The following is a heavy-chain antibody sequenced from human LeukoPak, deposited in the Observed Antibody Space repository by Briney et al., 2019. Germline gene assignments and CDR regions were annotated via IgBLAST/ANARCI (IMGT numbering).Heavy chain of an antibody. CDR3: ARDHDSSSCPYFDY. J-gene: IGHJ4*02. V-gene: IGHV3-21*06. CDR2: ISSSTSYI. D-gene: IGHD6-13*01. Sequence: TGGSLRLSCAASGFTFSSYSMNWVRQAPGKGLEWVSSISSSTSYIYYADSVKGRFTISRDNAKNSVYLQMNSLRAEDTAVYYCARDHDSSSCPYFDYWGQGTLVTVSS. CDR1: GFTFSSYS.